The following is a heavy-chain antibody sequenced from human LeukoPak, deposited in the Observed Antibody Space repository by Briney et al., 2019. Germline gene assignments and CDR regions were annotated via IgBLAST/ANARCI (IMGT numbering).Heavy chain of an antibody. CDR2: INPNSGGT. D-gene: IGHD5-24*01. Sequence: ASVKVSCKASGYTFTGYYMHWVRQAPGQGLEWMGWINPNSGGTNYAQKFQGRVTMTRDTSISTAYMELSRLRSDDTAVYYCARLEMATPSLDYWGQGTLVTVSS. CDR1: GYTFTGYY. CDR3: ARLEMATPSLDY. V-gene: IGHV1-2*02. J-gene: IGHJ4*02.